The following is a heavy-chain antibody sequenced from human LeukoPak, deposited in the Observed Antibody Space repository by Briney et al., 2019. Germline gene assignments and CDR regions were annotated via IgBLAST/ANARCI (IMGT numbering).Heavy chain of an antibody. CDR2: IDWDDDK. CDR3: ARTSDIVATIQLDY. J-gene: IGHJ4*02. CDR1: GFSLSTSGMC. V-gene: IGHV2-70*11. D-gene: IGHD5-12*01. Sequence: SGPALVKPTQTLTLTCTFSGFSLSTSGMCVSWIRQPPGKALEWLARIDWDDDKYYSTSLKTTLTISKDTSKNQVVLTMNNMDHVDTAPYYCARTSDIVATIQLDYWGQGTLVTVSS.